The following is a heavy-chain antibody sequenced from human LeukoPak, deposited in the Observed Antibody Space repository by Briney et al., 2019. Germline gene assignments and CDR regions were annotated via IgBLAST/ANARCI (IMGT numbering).Heavy chain of an antibody. V-gene: IGHV3-73*01. CDR3: TSHDYGDYITFDI. Sequence: GGSLRLSCAASGFTFSASAMHWVRQASGKGLEWVGRIRSKANTYATAYGASVKGRFTISRDDSKNMAYLQMNSLKTKDTAVYFCTSHDYGDYITFDIWGQGTMVTVSS. D-gene: IGHD4-17*01. J-gene: IGHJ3*02. CDR1: GFTFSASA. CDR2: IRSKANTYAT.